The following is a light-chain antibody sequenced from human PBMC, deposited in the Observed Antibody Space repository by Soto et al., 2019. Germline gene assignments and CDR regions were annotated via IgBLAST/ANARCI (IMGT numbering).Light chain of an antibody. CDR2: DAS. J-gene: IGKJ1*01. CDR3: QQYYNYWT. V-gene: IGKV1-5*01. CDR1: QSVSTR. Sequence: DIQMTQSPSTLSASVGDRVTITCRASQSVSTRLAWYQQKPGKAPNLLIYDASNLESGVPSRFSGSGYGTDFTLTISSLQPDDLATYYCQQYYNYWTFGQGTKVDIK.